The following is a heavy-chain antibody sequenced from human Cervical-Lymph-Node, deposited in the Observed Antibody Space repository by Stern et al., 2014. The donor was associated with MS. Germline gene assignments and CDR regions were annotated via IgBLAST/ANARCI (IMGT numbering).Heavy chain of an antibody. V-gene: IGHV1-69*01. D-gene: IGHD4-17*01. CDR2: IIPVFGTA. CDR3: ASPVTLTVGAMDV. Sequence: MHLVESGSEVKKPGSSVKVSCKASGGTFSTYPIIWVRQAPGQGLEWMGGIIPVFGTANYAQKFQGRVTITAADSSSTAYMELSSLRSEDTAVYYCASPVTLTVGAMDVWGQGTTITVSS. CDR1: GGTFSTYP. J-gene: IGHJ6*02.